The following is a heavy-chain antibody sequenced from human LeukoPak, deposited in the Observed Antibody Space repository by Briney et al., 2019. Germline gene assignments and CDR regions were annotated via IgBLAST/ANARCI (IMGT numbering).Heavy chain of an antibody. CDR2: INSDGSTT. Sequence: GGSLRLSCAASGFTFSTYWMHWVRQAPGKGLVWVSRINSDGSTTRYADSVKGRFTISRDNSKNTLYLQMNSLRAEDTAVYYCAKDANYYGSGSYPDYWGQGTLVTVSS. CDR3: AKDANYYGSGSYPDY. D-gene: IGHD3-10*01. CDR1: GFTFSTYW. J-gene: IGHJ4*02. V-gene: IGHV3-74*01.